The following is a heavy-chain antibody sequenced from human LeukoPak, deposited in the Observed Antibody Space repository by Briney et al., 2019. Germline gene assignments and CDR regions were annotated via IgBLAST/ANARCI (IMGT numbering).Heavy chain of an antibody. V-gene: IGHV4-34*01. Sequence: PSETLSLTCAVYGGSFSGYYWSWLRPPPGKGLEGARKINDSGSTNYNPSLKGRVTISIDTAKNPFSLKLSSLTAADTAVYYCARGPDILTGYYNGFDYWGQGTLVTVSS. CDR1: GGSFSGYY. D-gene: IGHD3-9*01. CDR2: INDSGST. CDR3: ARGPDILTGYYNGFDY. J-gene: IGHJ4*02.